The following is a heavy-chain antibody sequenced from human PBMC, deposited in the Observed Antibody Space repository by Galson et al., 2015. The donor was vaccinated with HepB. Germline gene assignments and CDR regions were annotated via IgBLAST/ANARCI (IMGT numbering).Heavy chain of an antibody. D-gene: IGHD5-18*01. CDR1: GFAFDSHA. Sequence: SLRLSCAASGFAFDSHAMSWVRQAPGRGLEWVPGISGKGGGTSNADSVKGRFTVSKDNSNNLLYLQMNSLRAEDAGLYCCAKGYGLFDSWGQGILVTVSS. CDR3: AKGYGLFDS. J-gene: IGHJ5*01. V-gene: IGHV3-23*01. CDR2: ISGKGGGT.